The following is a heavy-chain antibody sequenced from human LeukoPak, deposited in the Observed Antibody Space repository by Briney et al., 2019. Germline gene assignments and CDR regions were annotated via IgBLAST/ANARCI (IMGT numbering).Heavy chain of an antibody. CDR2: IYDSGNT. Sequence: PSETLSLTCTVSGGSISSYYWSWIRQPPGKGLEWIGYIYDSGNTNYNPSLKNRVTISVDTSKNQFSLKVRSVTAADTAVYYCAREGRIAAAGIGNYWGQGTLVTVSS. CDR1: GGSISSYY. J-gene: IGHJ4*02. CDR3: AREGRIAAAGIGNY. V-gene: IGHV4-59*01. D-gene: IGHD6-13*01.